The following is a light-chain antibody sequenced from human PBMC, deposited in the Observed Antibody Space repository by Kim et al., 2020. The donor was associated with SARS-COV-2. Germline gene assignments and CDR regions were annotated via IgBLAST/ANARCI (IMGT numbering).Light chain of an antibody. CDR2: GKN. CDR1: SLRSYF. CDR3: NSRESSANHWM. V-gene: IGLV3-19*01. Sequence: ALGQTVRITCQGDSLRSYFASWYQQKPGQAPVLVFYGKNNRPSGIPDRFSGSYSGNTASLAITAAQAEDEADYYCNSRESSANHWMFGGGTQLTVL. J-gene: IGLJ3*02.